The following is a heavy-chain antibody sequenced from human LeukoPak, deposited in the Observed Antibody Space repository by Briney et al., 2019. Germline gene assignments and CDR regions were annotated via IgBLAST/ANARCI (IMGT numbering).Heavy chain of an antibody. Sequence: GGSLRLSCVASGLPIADFAMHWVRQAPGKGLEWVSLISGDGVSTFYADSVKGRFSISRDNSKNSLSPEMNSLRTEDTAMYYCARESGKFDYWGQGTLVAVTS. J-gene: IGHJ4*02. V-gene: IGHV3-43*02. CDR1: GLPIADFA. CDR2: ISGDGVST. CDR3: ARESGKFDY.